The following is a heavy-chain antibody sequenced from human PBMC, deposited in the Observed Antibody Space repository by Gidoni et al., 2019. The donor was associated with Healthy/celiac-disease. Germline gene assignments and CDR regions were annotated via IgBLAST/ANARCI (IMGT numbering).Heavy chain of an antibody. J-gene: IGHJ5*02. CDR2: ISGSGGST. D-gene: IGHD2-15*01. CDR1: GFPFSSYA. V-gene: IGHV3-23*01. CDR3: VVVVVAPTNWFDP. Sequence: EVQLLESGGGLVQPGGSLRLSCAAPGFPFSSYAMSWVRQAPGKGLEWVSAISGSGGSTYYADSVKGRFTISRDNSKNTLYLQMNSLRAEDTAVYYCVVVVVAPTNWFDPWGQGTLVTVSS.